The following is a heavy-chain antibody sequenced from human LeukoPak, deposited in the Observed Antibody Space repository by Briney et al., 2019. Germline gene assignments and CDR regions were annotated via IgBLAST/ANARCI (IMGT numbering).Heavy chain of an antibody. CDR1: GYRFTSYW. CDR3: ARRRGRYSGDAFDI. D-gene: IGHD1-26*01. V-gene: IGHV5-51*01. Sequence: GESLKISCKGSGYRFTSYWIGWVGQMPGKRLEWMGFIYPGDSDTRYSPSFQGQVTISADKSMSTAYLQWSSLKASDTAMYYCARRRGRYSGDAFDIWGQGTMVTASS. J-gene: IGHJ3*02. CDR2: IYPGDSDT.